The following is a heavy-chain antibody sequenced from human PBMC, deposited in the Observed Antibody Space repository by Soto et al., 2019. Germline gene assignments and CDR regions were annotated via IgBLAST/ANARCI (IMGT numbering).Heavy chain of an antibody. D-gene: IGHD2-15*01. CDR1: GFTFSSYS. CDR2: ISSSSTYI. V-gene: IGHV3-21*01. J-gene: IGHJ5*02. Sequence: EVQLVESGGGLVKPGGSLRLSCAASGFTFSSYSMNWVRQAPGKGLEWVSSISSSSTYIYYADSVKGRFTISRDNAKNSLYLQMNSLRAEDTALYYCAVIGVVSATHWFDPWGQVTLVTVCS. CDR3: AVIGVVSATHWFDP.